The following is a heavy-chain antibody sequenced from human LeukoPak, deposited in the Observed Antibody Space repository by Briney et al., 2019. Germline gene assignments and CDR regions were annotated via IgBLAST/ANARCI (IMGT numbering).Heavy chain of an antibody. V-gene: IGHV3-30*04. J-gene: IGHJ4*02. CDR2: ISYDGSNK. Sequence: PGGSLRLSCAASGFTFSSYAMHWVRQAPGKGLEWVAVISYDGSNKYYADSVKGRFTISRDNSKNTLYLQMNSLRAEDTAVYYCARYGGYLTLDYWGQGTLVTVSS. CDR1: GFTFSSYA. CDR3: ARYGGYLTLDY. D-gene: IGHD2-15*01.